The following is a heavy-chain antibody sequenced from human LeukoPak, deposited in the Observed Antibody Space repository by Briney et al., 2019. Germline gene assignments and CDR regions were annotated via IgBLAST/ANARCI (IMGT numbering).Heavy chain of an antibody. V-gene: IGHV4-39*01. CDR3: ASAHYDFWSGTYWFDY. CDR2: IYYSGST. Sequence: PSETLSLTCTVSGSSISSSSYYWGWIRQPPGKGLEWIGSIYYSGSTYYNPSLKSRVTISVDTSKNQFSLKLSSVTAADTAVYYCASAHYDFWSGTYWFDYWGQGTLVTVSS. D-gene: IGHD3-3*01. CDR1: GSSISSSSYY. J-gene: IGHJ4*02.